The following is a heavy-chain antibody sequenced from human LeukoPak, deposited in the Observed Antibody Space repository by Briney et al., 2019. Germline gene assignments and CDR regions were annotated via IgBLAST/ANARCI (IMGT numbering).Heavy chain of an antibody. CDR3: ARAHDRGYYYGFDY. J-gene: IGHJ4*02. D-gene: IGHD3-22*01. V-gene: IGHV3-66*01. Sequence: GGSLRLSCAASGFTVSSNYMSWVRQAPGKGLEWVSVIYSGGNTYYADSVQGRFTMSRENPKNTLYLQMNSLRAEVTAVYYCARAHDRGYYYGFDYWGQGTLVTVSS. CDR2: IYSGGNT. CDR1: GFTVSSNY.